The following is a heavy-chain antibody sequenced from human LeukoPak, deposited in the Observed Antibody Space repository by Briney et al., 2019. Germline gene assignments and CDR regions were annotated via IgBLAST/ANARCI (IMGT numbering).Heavy chain of an antibody. D-gene: IGHD2-2*02. J-gene: IGHJ3*02. CDR1: GYTFTGYY. CDR2: INPKSGGT. V-gene: IGHV1-2*02. CDR3: ARERYCSSTSCYTESEAFDI. Sequence: ASVKVSCKASGYTFTGYYMHWVRQAPGQGLEWMGWINPKSGGTNYAQKFQGRVTMTRDTSISTAYMELSRLRSDDTAVYYCARERYCSSTSCYTESEAFDIWGQGTMVTVSS.